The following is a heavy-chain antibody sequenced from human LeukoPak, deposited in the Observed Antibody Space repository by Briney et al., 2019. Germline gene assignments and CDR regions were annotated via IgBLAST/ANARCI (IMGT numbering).Heavy chain of an antibody. CDR3: ARVTVATRSPWSWGPEEMGQEVSWFDP. Sequence: ASVKVSCKAPGDTLANYGITWVRQAPGQGLEWMGWNTAYNGNTNYAQNFQGRVTMTTETSTSTAYMELRSLRSDDTAVYYCARVTVATRSPWSWGPEEMGQEVSWFDPWGEG. CDR2: NTAYNGNT. V-gene: IGHV1-18*01. D-gene: IGHD4-17*01. J-gene: IGHJ5*02. CDR1: GDTLANYG.